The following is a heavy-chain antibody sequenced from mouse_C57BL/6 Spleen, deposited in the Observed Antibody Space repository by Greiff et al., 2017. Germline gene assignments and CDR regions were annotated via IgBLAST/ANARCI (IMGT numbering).Heavy chain of an antibody. CDR1: GFNIKDYY. Sequence: VQLQQSGAELVKPGASVKLSCTASGFNIKDYYMHWVKQRTEQGLEWIGRIDPEDGETKYAPKFKGKATITADTSSNTAYLQLSGLTSEDTAVYYCARAYYSNYGFAYWGQGTLVTVSA. CDR3: ARAYYSNYGFAY. CDR2: IDPEDGET. J-gene: IGHJ3*01. V-gene: IGHV14-2*01. D-gene: IGHD2-5*01.